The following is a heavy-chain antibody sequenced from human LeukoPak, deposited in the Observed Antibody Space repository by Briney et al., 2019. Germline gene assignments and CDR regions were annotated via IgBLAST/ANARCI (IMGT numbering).Heavy chain of an antibody. CDR3: ARDLQGSLDY. CDR2: IHNDGKS. CDR1: GGTMSSNF. V-gene: IGHV4-4*08. Sequence: SETLSLTCTVSGGTMSSNFWSWVRQPPGKGLEWIGLIHNDGKSKSDPSLKNRVTISVDRSRNQFFLRLSSVTTADTAVYYCARDLQGSLDYWGQGILVTVSS. J-gene: IGHJ4*02.